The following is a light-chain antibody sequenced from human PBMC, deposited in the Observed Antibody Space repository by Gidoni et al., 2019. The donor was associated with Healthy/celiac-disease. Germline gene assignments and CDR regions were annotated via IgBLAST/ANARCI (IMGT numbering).Light chain of an antibody. Sequence: SYELTQPPSVSVSPGKTASIPCPGDKLGDKYACWYQQKPGQSPVLVIYKDSKRPSGIPERFSGSNSGNTATLTISGTQAMDEADYYCQAWDSSTAVFGGGTKLTVL. V-gene: IGLV3-1*01. CDR1: KLGDKY. J-gene: IGLJ2*01. CDR3: QAWDSSTAV. CDR2: KDS.